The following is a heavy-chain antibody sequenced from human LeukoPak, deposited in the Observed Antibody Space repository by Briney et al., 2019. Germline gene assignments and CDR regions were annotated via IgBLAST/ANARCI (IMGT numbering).Heavy chain of an antibody. CDR3: ARGVHYDILTGYPYYLDY. Sequence: GGSLRLSCAASGFTFSSYSMNWVRQAPGKGLEWVSYISSSSSTIYYADSVKGRFTISRDNAKNSLYLQMNSLRAEDTAVYYCARGVHYDILTGYPYYLDYWGQGTLVTVSS. CDR1: GFTFSSYS. J-gene: IGHJ4*02. CDR2: ISSSSSTI. V-gene: IGHV3-48*04. D-gene: IGHD3-9*01.